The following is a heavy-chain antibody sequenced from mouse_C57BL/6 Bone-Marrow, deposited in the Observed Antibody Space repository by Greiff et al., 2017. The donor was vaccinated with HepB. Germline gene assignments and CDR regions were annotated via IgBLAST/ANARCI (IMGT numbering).Heavy chain of an antibody. CDR1: GYAFSSYW. CDR3: ARNYYGSSYPVYFDY. D-gene: IGHD1-1*01. J-gene: IGHJ2*01. CDR2: IYPGDGDT. Sequence: VKLMESGAELVKPGASVKISCKASGYAFSSYWMNWVKQRPGKGLEWIGQIYPGDGDTNYNGKFKGKATLTADKSSSTAYMQLSSLTSEDSAVYFCARNYYGSSYPVYFDYWGQGTTLTVSS. V-gene: IGHV1-80*01.